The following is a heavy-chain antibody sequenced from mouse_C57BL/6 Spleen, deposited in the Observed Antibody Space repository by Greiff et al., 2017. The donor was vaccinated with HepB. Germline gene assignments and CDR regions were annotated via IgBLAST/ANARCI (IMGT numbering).Heavy chain of an antibody. CDR2: IHPNSGST. J-gene: IGHJ4*01. CDR1: GYTFTSYW. Sequence: QVQLQQPGAELVKPGASVKLSCKASGYTFTSYWMHWVKQRPGQGLEWIGMIHPNSGSTNYNEKFKSKATLTVDKSSSTAYMQLSSLTSEDSAVYYCAREGGLQLYAMDYWGQGTSVTVSS. V-gene: IGHV1-64*01. D-gene: IGHD2-4*01. CDR3: AREGGLQLYAMDY.